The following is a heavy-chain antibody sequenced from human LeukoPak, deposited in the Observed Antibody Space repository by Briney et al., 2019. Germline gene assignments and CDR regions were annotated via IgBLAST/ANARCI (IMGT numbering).Heavy chain of an antibody. CDR1: GGSFSGYY. Sequence: SETLSLTCAVYGGSFSGYYWSWIRQHPGKGLEWIGYIYYSGSTYYNPSLKSRVTISVDTSKDQFSLKLSSVTAADTAVYYCARYSYGYGGSRAFDIWGQGTMVTVPS. CDR2: IYYSGST. J-gene: IGHJ3*02. V-gene: IGHV4-31*11. D-gene: IGHD5-18*01. CDR3: ARYSYGYGGSRAFDI.